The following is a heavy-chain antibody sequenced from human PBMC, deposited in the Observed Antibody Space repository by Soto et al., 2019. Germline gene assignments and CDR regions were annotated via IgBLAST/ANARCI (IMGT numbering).Heavy chain of an antibody. V-gene: IGHV5-51*01. D-gene: IGHD1-20*01. Sequence: PGESLKISCKGSGYSFTSYWIGWVRQMPGKGLEWMGIIYPGDSDTRYSPSFQGQVTISADKSISTAYLQWSSLKASDTAMYYCARHGHNWNDADAFDIWGQGTMVTVSS. CDR2: IYPGDSDT. J-gene: IGHJ3*02. CDR1: GYSFTSYW. CDR3: ARHGHNWNDADAFDI.